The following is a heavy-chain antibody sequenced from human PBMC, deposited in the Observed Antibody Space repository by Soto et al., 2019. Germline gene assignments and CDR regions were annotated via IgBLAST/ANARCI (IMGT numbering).Heavy chain of an antibody. CDR1: GYTFTSYG. D-gene: IGHD3-3*01. CDR3: ARGLARAASYYDFWSGKNWFDH. CDR2: ISAYNGNT. Sequence: ASVKVSCKASGYTFTSYGISWVRQAPGQGLEWMGWISAYNGNTNYAQKLQGRVTMTTDTSTSTAYMELRSLRSDDTAVYYCARGLARAASYYDFWSGKNWFDHWGQGTLVTVSS. V-gene: IGHV1-18*04. J-gene: IGHJ5*02.